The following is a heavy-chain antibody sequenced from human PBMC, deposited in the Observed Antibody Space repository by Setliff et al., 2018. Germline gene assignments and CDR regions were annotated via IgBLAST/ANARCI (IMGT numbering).Heavy chain of an antibody. CDR3: AREQWLDPPGYYYMDV. J-gene: IGHJ6*03. D-gene: IGHD6-19*01. Sequence: PSETLSLTCTVSGGSISNGDYYWSWIRQPPGKRLEWIGEIIHSGSTNYNPSLKSRVTMSIDTSKNQFSLKLNSVTAADMAVYYCAREQWLDPPGYYYMDVWAKGTTVTVSS. V-gene: IGHV4-39*07. CDR2: IIHSGST. CDR1: GGSISNGDYY.